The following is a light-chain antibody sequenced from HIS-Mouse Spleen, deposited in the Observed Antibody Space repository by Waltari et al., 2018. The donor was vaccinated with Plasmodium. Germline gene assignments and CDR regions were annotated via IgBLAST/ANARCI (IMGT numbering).Light chain of an antibody. CDR3: CSYAGSSTWV. CDR1: RRDVGSFNL. Sequence: QSALTQPASVSGSPGQSITISCPGPRRDVGSFNLFSWYQQPPGKAPKLMIYEGSKRPSGVSNRFSGSKSGNTASLTISGLQAEDEADYYCCSYAGSSTWVFGGGTKLTVL. CDR2: EGS. V-gene: IGLV2-23*01. J-gene: IGLJ3*02.